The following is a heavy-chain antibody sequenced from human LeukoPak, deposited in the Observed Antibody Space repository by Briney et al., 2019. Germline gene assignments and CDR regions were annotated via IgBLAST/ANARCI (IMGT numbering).Heavy chain of an antibody. CDR1: GFGFSYAW. CDR3: TTAPSGYAYMNGWHLDY. J-gene: IGHJ4*02. D-gene: IGHD5-18*01. Sequence: GGSLRLSCAASGFGFSYAWMSWVRQAPGKGPEWIGRIKRKSDGETNDYDGPVKGRFTISRDSSKNTLFLQMTSLKTEGTAFYYCTTAPSGYAYMNGWHLDYWGQGALVTVSS. CDR2: IKRKSDGETN. V-gene: IGHV3-15*01.